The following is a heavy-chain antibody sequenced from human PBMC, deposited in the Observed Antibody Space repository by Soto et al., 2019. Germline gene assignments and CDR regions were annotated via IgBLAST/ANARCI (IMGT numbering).Heavy chain of an antibody. V-gene: IGHV3-43*01. Sequence: EEQLVESGGAVVQPGGSLRLSCEASGFTFGSYTMHWVRQAPGKGLEWVSLISWNGGSSFYADSVKGRFTISRDNSKDSLYLQMNSLRPENRAFYYFAKKIEARGSGGGDVWGHGTTVTVSS. J-gene: IGHJ6*02. CDR3: AKKIEARGSGGGDV. D-gene: IGHD3-10*01. CDR2: ISWNGGSS. CDR1: GFTFGSYT.